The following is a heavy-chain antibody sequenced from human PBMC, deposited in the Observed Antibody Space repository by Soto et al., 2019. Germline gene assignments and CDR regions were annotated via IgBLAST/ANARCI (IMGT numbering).Heavy chain of an antibody. J-gene: IGHJ4*02. CDR1: GGSISSGDYY. V-gene: IGHV4-30-4*01. Sequence: SETLSLTCTVSGGSISSGDYYWSWIRQPPGKGLEWIGYIYYSGSTNYNPSLKSRVTISVDTSKNQFSLKLSSVTAADTAVYYCARALGDSGSYSDYWGQGTLVPVAS. CDR3: ARALGDSGSYSDY. D-gene: IGHD1-26*01. CDR2: IYYSGST.